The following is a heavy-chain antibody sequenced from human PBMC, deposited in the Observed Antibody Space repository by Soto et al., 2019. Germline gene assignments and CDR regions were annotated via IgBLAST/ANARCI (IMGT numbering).Heavy chain of an antibody. CDR2: IIPSLGRA. Sequence: QVQLVQSGAEVKKPGSSVKVSCKVSGGTFSSYTITWVRQAPGQGLEWMGRIIPSLGRANYAQKLQGRVTMTTDTSTSTAYMELRSLRSDDTAVYYCARDLPTMDVWGQGTTVTVSS. J-gene: IGHJ6*02. V-gene: IGHV1-69*08. CDR1: GGTFSSYT. CDR3: ARDLPTMDV.